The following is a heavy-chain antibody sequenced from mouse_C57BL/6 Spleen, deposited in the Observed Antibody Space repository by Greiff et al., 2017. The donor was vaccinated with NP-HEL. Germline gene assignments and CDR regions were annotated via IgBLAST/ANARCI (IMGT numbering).Heavy chain of an antibody. CDR3: ARSRTGAAMDY. J-gene: IGHJ4*01. CDR1: GYTFTSYT. V-gene: IGHV1-4*01. CDR2: INPSSGYT. Sequence: VKLLESGAELARPGASVKMSCKASGYTFTSYTMHWVKQRPGQGLEWIGYINPSSGYTKYNQKFKDKATLTADKSSSTAYMQLSSLTSEDSAVYYCARSRTGAAMDYWGQGTSVTVSS.